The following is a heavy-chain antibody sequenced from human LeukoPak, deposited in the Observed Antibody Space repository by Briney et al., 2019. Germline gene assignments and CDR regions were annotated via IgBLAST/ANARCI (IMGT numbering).Heavy chain of an antibody. CDR2: ISSSSTSI. J-gene: IGHJ5*02. Sequence: GGSLRLSCAASGFTFSSYSMNWVRQAPGKGLEWVSFISSSSTSIYYADSVKGRFTISRDNAKDSLYLQMNSLRDEDTAVYYCARLADLGYCSGGSCYSGWYDPWGQGTLVTVSS. CDR1: GFTFSSYS. D-gene: IGHD2-15*01. CDR3: ARLADLGYCSGGSCYSGWYDP. V-gene: IGHV3-48*02.